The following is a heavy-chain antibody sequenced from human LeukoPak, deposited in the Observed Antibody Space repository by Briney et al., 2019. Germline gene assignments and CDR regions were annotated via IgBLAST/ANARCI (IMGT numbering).Heavy chain of an antibody. CDR2: VHRDGYT. J-gene: IGHJ5*01. V-gene: IGHV4-4*02. CDR1: GAPITYY. Sequence: PSGTLSLTCAVSGAPITYYWSWVRQPPGRGLEWIGEVHRDGYTNYNPSLQSRVTISLDTSKNQFSLKLNSVTAADTAVYYCARNHGGWFDSWGQGTLVTVSS. D-gene: IGHD4-23*01. CDR3: ARNHGGWFDS.